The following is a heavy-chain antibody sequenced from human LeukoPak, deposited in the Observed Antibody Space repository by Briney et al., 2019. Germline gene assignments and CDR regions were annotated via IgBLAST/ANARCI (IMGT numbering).Heavy chain of an antibody. V-gene: IGHV3-30*02. CDR3: AKDQLSSKVGFSSSWYGLRYFDY. CDR1: GFTFSSYG. D-gene: IGHD6-13*01. Sequence: GGSLRLSCAASGFTFSSYGMHWVRQAPGKGLEWVAFIRYDGSNKYYADSVKGRFTISRDNSKNTPYLQMNSLRAEDTAVYYCAKDQLSSKVGFSSSWYGLRYFDYWGQGTLVTVSS. CDR2: IRYDGSNK. J-gene: IGHJ4*02.